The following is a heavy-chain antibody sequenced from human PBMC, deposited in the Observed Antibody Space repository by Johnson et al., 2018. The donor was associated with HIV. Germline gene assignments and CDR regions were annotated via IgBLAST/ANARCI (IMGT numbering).Heavy chain of an antibody. CDR1: GFTFSSYA. CDR3: AKAMSPMVRGNI. D-gene: IGHD3-10*01. J-gene: IGHJ3*02. Sequence: MQLVESGGGLVKPGGSLRLSCAASGFTFSSYAMSWVRQAPGKGLEWVSAISGSGGSTYYADSVKGRFTISRDNSKNTLYLQMNSLRAEDTAVYYCAKAMSPMVRGNIWGQGTMVTVSS. V-gene: IGHV3-23*04. CDR2: ISGSGGST.